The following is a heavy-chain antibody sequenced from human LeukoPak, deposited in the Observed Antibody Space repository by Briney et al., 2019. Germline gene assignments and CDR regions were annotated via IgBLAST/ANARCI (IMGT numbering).Heavy chain of an antibody. V-gene: IGHV3-66*01. CDR3: ARDCGGDGYNLYWYFDI. Sequence: GGSLRLSCAASGFSVSNNYMSWVRQAPGKGPEWVSVTYSGGSTYYADSVKGRFTISRDNSKNTLYLQMNILRAEDTAVYYCARDCGGDGYNLYWYFDIWGRGTLVTVSS. CDR1: GFSVSNNY. J-gene: IGHJ2*01. CDR2: TYSGGST. D-gene: IGHD5-24*01.